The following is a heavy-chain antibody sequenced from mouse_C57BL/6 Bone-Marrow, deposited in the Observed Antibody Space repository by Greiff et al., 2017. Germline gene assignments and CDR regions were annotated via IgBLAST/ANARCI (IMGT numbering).Heavy chain of an antibody. CDR3: ARWRYGSSYDY. CDR2: IYPGSGST. CDR1: GYTFTSYW. Sequence: QVQLQQPGAELVKPGASVKMSCKASGYTFTSYWVTWVKQRPGQGLEWIGDIYPGSGSTNYNEKFKSKATLTVDTSSSTAYMQLSSLTSEDSAVYYCARWRYGSSYDYWGQGTTLTVSS. D-gene: IGHD1-1*01. J-gene: IGHJ2*01. V-gene: IGHV1-55*01.